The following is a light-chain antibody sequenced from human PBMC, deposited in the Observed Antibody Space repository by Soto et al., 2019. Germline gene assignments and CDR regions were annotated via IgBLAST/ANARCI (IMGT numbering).Light chain of an antibody. CDR1: QSVRSN. J-gene: IGKJ5*01. CDR2: GAS. V-gene: IGKV3-15*01. Sequence: EIVMTQSPATLSVSPGERVTLSCRASQSVRSNLAWYQQKPGQAPRLLIYGASTRATGLPTRFSGSGSGTDFTLTISSLQSEHFAVYYCQQYNTWPPITFGQGTRLEIK. CDR3: QQYNTWPPIT.